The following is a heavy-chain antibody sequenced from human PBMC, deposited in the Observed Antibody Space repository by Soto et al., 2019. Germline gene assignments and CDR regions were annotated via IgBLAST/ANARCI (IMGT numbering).Heavy chain of an antibody. D-gene: IGHD3-10*01. CDR3: ARGLTGLLWFGESDDY. CDR2: IKQDGSEK. Sequence: EVQLVESGGGLVQPGGSLRLSCAASGFTFSSYWMSWVRQAPGKGLEWVANIKQDGSEKYYVDSVKGRFTISRDNAKNSLYLQMNRMRAEDTAVYYCARGLTGLLWFGESDDYWGQGTLVTVSS. J-gene: IGHJ4*02. CDR1: GFTFSSYW. V-gene: IGHV3-7*01.